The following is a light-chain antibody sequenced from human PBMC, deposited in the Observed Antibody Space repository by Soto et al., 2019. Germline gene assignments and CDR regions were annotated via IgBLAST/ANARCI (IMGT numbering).Light chain of an antibody. V-gene: IGKV3-15*01. CDR3: QEYNNWRPIT. CDR1: QSISSK. CDR2: GAS. Sequence: IVMTQSPATLSVSPGGRATLSCRASQSISSKLAWYQQKPGQAPRLLIYGASTRATGIPVRFSGSGSGTEFTLTITSLQSEDFAVYYCQEYNNWRPITFGGGTKV. J-gene: IGKJ4*01.